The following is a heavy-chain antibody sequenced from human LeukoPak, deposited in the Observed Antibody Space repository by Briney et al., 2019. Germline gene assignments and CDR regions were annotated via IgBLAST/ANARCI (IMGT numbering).Heavy chain of an antibody. V-gene: IGHV4-61*08. J-gene: IGHJ6*02. CDR1: GGSISSGGYY. D-gene: IGHD3-22*01. CDR2: IYYSGST. Sequence: PSETLSLTCTVSGGSISSGGYYWSWIRQHPGKGLEWIGYIYYSGSTYYNPSLKSRVTISVDTSKNQFSLKLSSVTAADTAVYYCARDREYYDTSGYFYGMDVWGQGTTVTVSS. CDR3: ARDREYYDTSGYFYGMDV.